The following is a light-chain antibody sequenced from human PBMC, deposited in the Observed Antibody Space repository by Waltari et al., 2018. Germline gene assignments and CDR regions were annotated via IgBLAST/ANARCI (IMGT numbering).Light chain of an antibody. V-gene: IGKV1-12*01. CDR1: QYIINW. CDR3: QQAKSFPIS. J-gene: IGKJ3*01. CDR2: ASS. Sequence: GRVNQYIINWLAWYQQKPGKAPNLRMYASSSVQSGVPSTFSVIGSGTDFTLSISSLQPEDFATYYCQQAKSFPISFGPGTKLEIK.